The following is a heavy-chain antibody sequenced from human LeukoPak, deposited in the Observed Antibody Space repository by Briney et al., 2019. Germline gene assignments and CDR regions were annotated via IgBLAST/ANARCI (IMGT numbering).Heavy chain of an antibody. V-gene: IGHV3-48*04. J-gene: IGHJ4*02. CDR3: ARTMAF. CDR1: GFTFSNYT. CDR2: ISSSGSPI. D-gene: IGHD5-24*01. Sequence: GGSLRLSCAASGFTFSNYTMNWVRQAPGKGLEWVSDISSSGSPIYYADSVKGRFTVSRDNAKNSLYLQMSSLRAEDTAVYYCARTMAFWGQGTLVAVSS.